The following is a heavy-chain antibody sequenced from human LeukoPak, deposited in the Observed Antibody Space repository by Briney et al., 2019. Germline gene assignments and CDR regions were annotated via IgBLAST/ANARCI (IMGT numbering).Heavy chain of an antibody. J-gene: IGHJ4*02. CDR3: ARDALYSGSYWGYFDY. Sequence: ASVKVSCKASGYTFTSYYMHWVRQAPGQGLEWMGIINPSGGSTSYAQKFQGRVTMTRDTSTSTVYMELSSLRSEDTAVYYCARDALYSGSYWGYFDYWGQGTLATVSS. D-gene: IGHD1-26*01. V-gene: IGHV1-46*01. CDR2: INPSGGST. CDR1: GYTFTSYY.